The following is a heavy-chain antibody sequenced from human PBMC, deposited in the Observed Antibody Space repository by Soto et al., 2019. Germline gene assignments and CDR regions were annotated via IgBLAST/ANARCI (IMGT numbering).Heavy chain of an antibody. Sequence: GGSLRLSCTASGFTFGDYAMSWFRQAPGKGLEWVGFIRSKAYGGTTEYAASVKGRFTISRDDSKSIAYLQMNSLKTEDTAVYYCTRTWKGSSVDYWGQGTLVTVSS. CDR1: GFTFGDYA. J-gene: IGHJ4*02. CDR3: TRTWKGSSVDY. V-gene: IGHV3-49*03. CDR2: IRSKAYGGTT. D-gene: IGHD6-13*01.